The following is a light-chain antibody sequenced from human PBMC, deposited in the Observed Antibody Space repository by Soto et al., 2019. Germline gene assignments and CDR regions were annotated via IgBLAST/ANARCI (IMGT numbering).Light chain of an antibody. Sequence: DIQMTQSPSSLSASVGDRVILTCRASQTIRTSLNWYQQKPGKAPKLLIYAASTLHSGVPSRFSGSGSGTEFTLSGRNVQPDDFATYICQQPHATPPTFGQGTTVEIK. CDR2: AAS. CDR3: QQPHATPPT. CDR1: QTIRTS. V-gene: IGKV1-39*01. J-gene: IGKJ1*01.